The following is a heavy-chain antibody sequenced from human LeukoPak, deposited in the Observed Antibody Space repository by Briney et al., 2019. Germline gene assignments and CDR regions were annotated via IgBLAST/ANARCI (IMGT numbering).Heavy chain of an antibody. J-gene: IGHJ6*02. V-gene: IGHV3-21*01. CDR2: ISSSSSYI. CDR3: ARALANWGLLSYYGMDV. D-gene: IGHD7-27*01. CDR1: GFTFSSYS. Sequence: GGSLRLSCAASGFTFSSYSMNWVRQAPGKGLEWVSSISSSSSYIYYADSVKGRFTISRDNAKNSLYLQMNSLRAEDTAVYYCARALANWGLLSYYGMDVWGQGTTVTVSS.